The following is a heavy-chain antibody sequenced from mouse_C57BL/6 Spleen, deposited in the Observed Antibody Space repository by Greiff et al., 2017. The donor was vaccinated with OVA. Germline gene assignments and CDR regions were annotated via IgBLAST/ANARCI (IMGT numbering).Heavy chain of an antibody. V-gene: IGHV2-9-1*01. D-gene: IGHD1-1*01. CDR2: IWTGGGT. J-gene: IGHJ1*03. CDR3: AGVYYYGSSEGYFDV. CDR1: GFSLTSYA. Sequence: QVQLQQSGPGLVAPSQSLSITCTVSGFSLTSYAISWVRQPPGKGLEWLGVIWTGGGTNYNSALKSRLSISKDNSKSHVFLKMNSLQTDDTARYYCAGVYYYGSSEGYFDVWGTGTTVTVSS.